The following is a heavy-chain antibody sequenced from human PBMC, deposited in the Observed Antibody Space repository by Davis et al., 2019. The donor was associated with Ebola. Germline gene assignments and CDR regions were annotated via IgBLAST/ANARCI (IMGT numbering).Heavy chain of an antibody. V-gene: IGHV3-21*01. CDR3: ARGRGIQLWLGRFDY. CDR1: GFTFSSYS. Sequence: GESLKISCAASGFTFSSYSMNWVRQAPGKGLEWVSSISSSSSYIYYADSVKGRFTISRDNAKNSLYLQMNSLRAEDTAVYYCARGRGIQLWLGRFDYWGQGTLVTVSS. J-gene: IGHJ4*02. D-gene: IGHD5-18*01. CDR2: ISSSSSYI.